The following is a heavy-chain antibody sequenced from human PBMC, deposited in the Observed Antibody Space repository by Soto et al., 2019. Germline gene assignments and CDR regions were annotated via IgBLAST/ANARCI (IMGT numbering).Heavy chain of an antibody. Sequence: GASVKVSCKASGYTFTGYYMHWVRQAPGQGLEWMGWINPNSGGTNYAQKFQGRVTMTRDTSISTAYMELSRLRSDDTAVYYCARVYAAHLERTPYYYYGMDVWGQGTTVTVS. V-gene: IGHV1-2*02. CDR3: ARVYAAHLERTPYYYYGMDV. D-gene: IGHD3-16*01. CDR2: INPNSGGT. J-gene: IGHJ6*02. CDR1: GYTFTGYY.